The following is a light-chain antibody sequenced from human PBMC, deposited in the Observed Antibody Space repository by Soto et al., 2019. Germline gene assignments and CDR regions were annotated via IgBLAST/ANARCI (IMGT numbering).Light chain of an antibody. CDR2: GAS. J-gene: IGKJ3*01. CDR3: QHYNDWPPAFT. CDR1: QSLSRN. V-gene: IGKV3-15*01. Sequence: EILMTQSPATLSVSPGERATLSCRASQSLSRNLAWYQQKPGQAPRLLIYGASTRASGIPARFSGVGSGTEFPLTISSLQSADFALYYCQHYNDWPPAFTFGPGTKVDL.